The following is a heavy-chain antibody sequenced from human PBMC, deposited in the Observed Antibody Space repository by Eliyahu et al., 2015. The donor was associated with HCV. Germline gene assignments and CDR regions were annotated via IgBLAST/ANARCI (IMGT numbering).Heavy chain of an antibody. V-gene: IGHV4-61*02. J-gene: IGHJ5*02. CDR1: GGSXSXGSYY. CDR3: ARAVPPRHRDYSSSWYWFDP. Sequence: QVQLQESGPGLVKPSQTLSLTCTVXGGSXSXGSYYWSWIRQPAGKGLEWIGRIYTSGSTXYNPSLKSRVTISVDTSKNQFSLKLSSVTAAXTAVYYCARAVPPRHRDYSSSWYWFDPWGQGTLVTVSS. CDR2: IYTSGST. D-gene: IGHD6-13*01.